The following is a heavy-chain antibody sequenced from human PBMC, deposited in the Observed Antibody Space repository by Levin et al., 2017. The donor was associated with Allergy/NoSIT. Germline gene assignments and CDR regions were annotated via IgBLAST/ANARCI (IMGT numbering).Heavy chain of an antibody. V-gene: IGHV5-51*01. CDR1: GYSFTSYW. Sequence: GESLKISCKGSGYSFTSYWIGWVRQMPGKGLEWMGIIYPGDSDTRYSPSFQGQVTISADKSISTAYLQWSSLKASDTAMYYCARDYYDSSGATNVDYWGQGTLVTVSS. D-gene: IGHD3-22*01. CDR3: ARDYYDSSGATNVDY. J-gene: IGHJ4*02. CDR2: IYPGDSDT.